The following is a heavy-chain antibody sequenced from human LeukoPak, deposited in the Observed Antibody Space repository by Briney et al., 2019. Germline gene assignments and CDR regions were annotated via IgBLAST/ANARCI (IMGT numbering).Heavy chain of an antibody. J-gene: IGHJ4*02. D-gene: IGHD2-21*02. Sequence: GGSLRLSCAASGFTFSSYEMNWVRQAPGKGLEWVSYIGDTGSFINYADSVKGRFTISRDNAKNSLYLQMNSLRAEDTAVYYCARDDLGGDKFFDYWGQGTLVTVSS. CDR3: ARDDLGGDKFFDY. CDR1: GFTFSSYE. CDR2: IGDTGSFI. V-gene: IGHV3-48*03.